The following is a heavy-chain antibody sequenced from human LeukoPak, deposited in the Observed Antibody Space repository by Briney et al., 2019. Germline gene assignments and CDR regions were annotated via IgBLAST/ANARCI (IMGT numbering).Heavy chain of an antibody. V-gene: IGHV4-59*08. CDR3: ARRRKVPAPRAGDAFDI. CDR2: IYYSGST. D-gene: IGHD2-21*02. CDR1: GDSISDYH. J-gene: IGHJ3*02. Sequence: SETLSLTCTVSGDSISDYHWNWIRQPPGKGLEWIGYIYYSGSTNYSPSLKSRVTISVDTSKNQFSLKLSSVTAADTAIYYCARRRKVPAPRAGDAFDIWGQGTMVTVSS.